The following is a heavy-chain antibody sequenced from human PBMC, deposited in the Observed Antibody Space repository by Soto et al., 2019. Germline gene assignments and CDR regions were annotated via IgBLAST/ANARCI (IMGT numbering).Heavy chain of an antibody. CDR2: ISAYNGNT. V-gene: IGHV1-18*04. CDR3: ARDVARGLSIAAAGTGTYYGMDV. D-gene: IGHD6-13*01. CDR1: GCTFTSYG. Sequence: ASVKVSCKASGCTFTSYGISWVRQAPGQGLEWMGWISAYNGNTNYAQKLQGRVTMTTDTSTSTAYMELRSLRSDDTAVYYCARDVARGLSIAAAGTGTYYGMDVWGQGTTVTVSS. J-gene: IGHJ6*02.